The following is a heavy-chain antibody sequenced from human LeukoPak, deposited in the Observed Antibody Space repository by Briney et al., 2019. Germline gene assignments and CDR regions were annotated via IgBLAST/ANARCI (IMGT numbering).Heavy chain of an antibody. J-gene: IGHJ4*02. CDR3: ARGWLAETMVVTPYNY. CDR1: GGTFSSHT. Sequence: ASVKVSCKVSGGTFSSHTINWVRQAPGQGLEWMGGIIPIFGTANYAQKFQGRVTITAVESTSTAYMEVSSLRSEDTAVYYCARGWLAETMVVTPYNYWGQGTLVTVSS. V-gene: IGHV1-69*13. CDR2: IIPIFGTA. D-gene: IGHD4-23*01.